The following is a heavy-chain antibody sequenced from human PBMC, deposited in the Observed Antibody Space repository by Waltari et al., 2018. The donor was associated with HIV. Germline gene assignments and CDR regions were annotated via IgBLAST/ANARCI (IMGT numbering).Heavy chain of an antibody. CDR3: AREKAVVADY. J-gene: IGHJ4*02. V-gene: IGHV3-48*03. CDR2: ISSSGGTI. D-gene: IGHD2-15*01. CDR1: GFTFSSYE. Sequence: EVPLVESGGGLVQPGGSLRLPCAASGFTFSSYEMNWVRQAPGKGLEWVSYISSSGGTIYYADAVKGRFTISRDNAKRTLYLQMNSLRAEDTAVYYCAREKAVVADYWGQGTLVTVSS.